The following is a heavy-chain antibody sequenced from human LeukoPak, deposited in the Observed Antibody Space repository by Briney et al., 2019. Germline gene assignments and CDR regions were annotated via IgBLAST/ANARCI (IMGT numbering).Heavy chain of an antibody. CDR2: ISSSSIYI. D-gene: IGHD4-11*01. V-gene: IGHV3-21*01. Sequence: ETLSLTCTVSGGSISSSSYYWGWIRQPPGKGLEWVSSISSSSIYIYYANSVKGRFTISRDNARNSLYLQMNSLRAEDTAVYYCARGHTNYGYTFDIWGQGTMVTVSS. CDR3: ARGHTNYGYTFDI. J-gene: IGHJ3*02. CDR1: GGSISSSS.